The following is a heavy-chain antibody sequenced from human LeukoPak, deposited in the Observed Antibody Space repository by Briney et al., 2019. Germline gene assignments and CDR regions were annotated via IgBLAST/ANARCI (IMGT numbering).Heavy chain of an antibody. CDR2: ISYDGSNK. D-gene: IGHD2-2*01. Sequence: GKSLRLSCVASGFTFSSYAMHWVRQAPGKGLEWEAVISYDGSNKHYADSVKGRFTISRDDSKSTLYLQMNSLRPEDTAVYYCARGGGVPAASYFYAMDVWGKGTTVTVSS. CDR3: ARGGGVPAASYFYAMDV. J-gene: IGHJ6*04. V-gene: IGHV3-30*04. CDR1: GFTFSSYA.